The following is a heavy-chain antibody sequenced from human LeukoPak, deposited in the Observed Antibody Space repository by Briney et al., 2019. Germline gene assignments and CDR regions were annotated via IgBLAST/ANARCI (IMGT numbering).Heavy chain of an antibody. V-gene: IGHV3-7*01. D-gene: IGHD2-2*01. J-gene: IGHJ4*02. CDR1: GFTFSSYW. Sequence: PGGSLRLSCAASGFTFSSYWMSWVRQAPGKGLEWVANIKQDGSEKYYVDSVKGRFTISRDNAKNSLYLQMNGLRAEDTAVYYCARDRGGYCSSTSCYALDYWGQGTLVTVSP. CDR2: IKQDGSEK. CDR3: ARDRGGYCSSTSCYALDY.